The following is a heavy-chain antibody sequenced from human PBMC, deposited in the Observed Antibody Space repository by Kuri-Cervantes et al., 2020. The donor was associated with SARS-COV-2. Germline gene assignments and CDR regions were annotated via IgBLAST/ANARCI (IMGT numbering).Heavy chain of an antibody. CDR1: GFLFSASA. J-gene: IGHJ4*02. D-gene: IGHD3-3*01. CDR2: VRGKANNYAT. V-gene: IGHV3-73*01. Sequence: GGSLRLSCEVAGFLFSASAIHWVRQASGKGLEWVGRVRGKANNYATAYAASVKGRFTISRDGSKSIAYLQMNSLKTEDTAVYYCTRENFWSGYFDYWGQGTLVTVSS. CDR3: TRENFWSGYFDY.